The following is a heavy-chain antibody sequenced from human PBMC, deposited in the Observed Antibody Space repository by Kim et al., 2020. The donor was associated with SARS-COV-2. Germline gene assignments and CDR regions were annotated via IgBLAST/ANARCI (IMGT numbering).Heavy chain of an antibody. V-gene: IGHV4-31*03. CDR1: GGSISSGGYY. Sequence: SETLSLTCTVSGGSISSGGYYWSWIRQHPGKGLEWIGYIYYSGSTYYNPSLKSRVTISVDTSKNQFSLKLSSVTAADTAVYYCARAHYGELNWFDPWGQGTLVTVSS. CDR3: ARAHYGELNWFDP. CDR2: IYYSGST. J-gene: IGHJ5*02. D-gene: IGHD4-17*01.